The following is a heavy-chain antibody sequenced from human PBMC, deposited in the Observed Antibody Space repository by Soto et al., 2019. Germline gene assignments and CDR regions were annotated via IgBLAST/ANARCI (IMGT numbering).Heavy chain of an antibody. CDR3: ARDDIVLVPAASKTNYYYGMDV. CDR1: GFTFSSYA. D-gene: IGHD2-2*01. Sequence: QVQLVESGGGVVQPGRSLRLSCAASGFTFSSYAMHWVRQAPGNGLEWVAVISYDGSNKFYADSVKGRFTISRDNSKNTLYLQMNSLRAEDTAVYYCARDDIVLVPAASKTNYYYGMDVWGQGTTVTVSS. V-gene: IGHV3-30-3*01. CDR2: ISYDGSNK. J-gene: IGHJ6*02.